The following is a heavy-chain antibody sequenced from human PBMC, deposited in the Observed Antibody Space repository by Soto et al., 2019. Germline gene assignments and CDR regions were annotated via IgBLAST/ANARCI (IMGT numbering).Heavy chain of an antibody. V-gene: IGHV4-31*03. CDR3: AREPLT. CDR1: GGSISSGGYY. Sequence: SSETLSLTCTVSGGSISSGGYYWSWIRQHPGKGLEWIGYIYNSGSTYYKTSLKNRVTKSVDTSKNQFSLKLSSVTAAGTAVYYCAREPLTWGQGTLVTVSS. J-gene: IGHJ4*02. CDR2: IYNSGST.